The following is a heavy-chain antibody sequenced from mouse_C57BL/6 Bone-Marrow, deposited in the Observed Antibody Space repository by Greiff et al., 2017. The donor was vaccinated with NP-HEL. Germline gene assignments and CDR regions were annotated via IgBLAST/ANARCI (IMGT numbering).Heavy chain of an antibody. D-gene: IGHD1-1*01. CDR1: GFTFSSYT. CDR2: ISGGGGNT. CDR3: ARHDGSSYVRYYFDY. V-gene: IGHV5-9*01. Sequence: EVKLMESGGGLVKPGGSLKLSCAASGFTFSSYTMSWVRQTPEKRLEWVATISGGGGNTYSLDSVKGRFTISRDNAKNTLYLQMSSLRSEDTALYYCARHDGSSYVRYYFDYWGQGTTLTVSS. J-gene: IGHJ2*01.